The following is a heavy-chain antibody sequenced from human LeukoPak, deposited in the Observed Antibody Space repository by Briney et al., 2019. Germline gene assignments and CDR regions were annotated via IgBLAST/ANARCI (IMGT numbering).Heavy chain of an antibody. CDR1: GFTFSSYD. CDR2: IRPSGDNT. J-gene: IGHJ5*02. Sequence: GGSLRLSCAASGFTFSSYDMTWVRQAPGRGLEWVSSIRPSGDNTYYGDSVKGRFTISRDNSKNTVYLQMNNMRVDGTAVYFCARVAGWHWFDPWGQGTLVTVSS. V-gene: IGHV3-23*01. D-gene: IGHD6-19*01. CDR3: ARVAGWHWFDP.